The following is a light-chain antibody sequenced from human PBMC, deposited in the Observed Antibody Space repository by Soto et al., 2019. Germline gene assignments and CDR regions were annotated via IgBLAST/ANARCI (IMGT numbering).Light chain of an antibody. CDR3: QSYDSSLSVSYV. CDR2: GNK. V-gene: IGLV1-40*01. J-gene: IGLJ1*01. Sequence: QSALAQPPSVSGAPGQRVTISCTGSSSNIGAGYDVHWYQQRPGTAPKLLIYGNKNRPSGVPDRFSGSKSGTSASLAITGLQAEDEADYYCQSYDSSLSVSYVFGTGTKGTVL. CDR1: SSNIGAGYD.